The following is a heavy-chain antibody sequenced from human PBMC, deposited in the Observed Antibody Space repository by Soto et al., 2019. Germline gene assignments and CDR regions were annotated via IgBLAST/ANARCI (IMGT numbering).Heavy chain of an antibody. V-gene: IGHV3-7*01. Sequence: PGGSLRLSCAASGSTFSDYWMTWVRQAPGEGLEWVANIKKDGSERFYVDSVKGRFTISRDNAKNSLDLQMNSLRAEDTAVYYCARETRGQYSPKDYWGQGTLVTVSS. D-gene: IGHD5-18*01. J-gene: IGHJ4*02. CDR2: IKKDGSER. CDR3: ARETRGQYSPKDY. CDR1: GSTFSDYW.